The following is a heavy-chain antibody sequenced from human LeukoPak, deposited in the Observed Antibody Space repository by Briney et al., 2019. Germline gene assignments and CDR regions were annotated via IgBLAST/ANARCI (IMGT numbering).Heavy chain of an antibody. V-gene: IGHV1-69*04. J-gene: IGHJ6*02. D-gene: IGHD3-22*01. CDR2: ITPILGIA. Sequence: GASVKVSCKASGGTFSSYAISWVRQAPGQGLEWMGRITPILGIANYAQKFQGRVTITADKSTSTAYMELSSLRSEDTAVYYCASSRSYCDSSGYYYKYYYYGMDVWDQGTTVTVS. CDR1: GGTFSSYA. CDR3: ASSRSYCDSSGYYYKYYYYGMDV.